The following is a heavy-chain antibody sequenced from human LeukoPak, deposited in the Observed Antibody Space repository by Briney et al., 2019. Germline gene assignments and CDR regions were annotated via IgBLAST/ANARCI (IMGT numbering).Heavy chain of an antibody. CDR1: GFTFSSYA. J-gene: IGHJ3*02. V-gene: IGHV3-30-3*01. CDR3: ARELMGVFDI. CDR2: ISYDGSNK. Sequence: PGGSLRLSCAASGFTFSSYAMHWVRQAPGKGLEWVAVISYDGSNKYYADSVKGRFTISRDKSKNTLYLQMNSLRDEDTAVYYCARELMGVFDIWGQGTMVTVSS. D-gene: IGHD2-8*01.